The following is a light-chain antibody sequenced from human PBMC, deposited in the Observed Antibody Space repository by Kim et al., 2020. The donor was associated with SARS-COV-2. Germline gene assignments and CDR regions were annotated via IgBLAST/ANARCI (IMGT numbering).Light chain of an antibody. J-gene: IGLJ3*02. Sequence: QSVLTQPASVSGSPGQSITISCTGTSTNVGGYNYVSWYQQHSGKAPKLMIYDVDTRPSGVSDRFSGSKSGNTASLTISGLQTENEADYYCSSYTTTTTRVFGGGTQLTVL. CDR2: DVD. CDR1: STNVGGYNY. CDR3: SSYTTTTTRV. V-gene: IGLV2-14*03.